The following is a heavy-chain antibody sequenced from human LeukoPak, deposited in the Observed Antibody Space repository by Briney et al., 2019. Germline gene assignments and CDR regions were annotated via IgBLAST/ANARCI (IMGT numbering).Heavy chain of an antibody. J-gene: IGHJ5*01. Sequence: GASVKVSCKASGYTFTSYDINWVRQATGQGLEWMGWINPNNGGTNYAQKFQGRVTMTRDTSTSTVYMELSSLISDDTAVYYCTRGVLPARFDSWGQGTLVTVTS. D-gene: IGHD2-2*01. CDR2: INPNNGGT. V-gene: IGHV1-2*02. CDR1: GYTFTSYD. CDR3: TRGVLPARFDS.